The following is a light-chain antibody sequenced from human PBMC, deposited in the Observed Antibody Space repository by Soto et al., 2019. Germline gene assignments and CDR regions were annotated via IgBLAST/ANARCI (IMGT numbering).Light chain of an antibody. CDR2: EVS. CDR1: SSDVGGYNY. J-gene: IGLJ1*01. CDR3: SSYTSSSTPDV. V-gene: IGLV2-14*01. Sequence: QSALPQPASVPGSPGQSITISCTGTSSDVGGYNYVSWYQQHPGKAPKLMIYEVSNRPSGVSNRFSGSKSGNTASLTISGLQAEDEADYSCSSYTSSSTPDVFGTGTKVTAL.